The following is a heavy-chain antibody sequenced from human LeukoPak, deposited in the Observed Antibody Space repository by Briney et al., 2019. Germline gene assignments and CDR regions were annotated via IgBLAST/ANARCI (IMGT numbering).Heavy chain of an antibody. CDR3: ARGGHGDYSDWFDP. CDR2: ISSSSSYI. Sequence: GGSLRLSCAASGFTFSSYSMNWVRQAPGKGLEWVSSISSSSSYIYYADSVKGRFTISRDNAKNSLYLQMNSLRAEDTAVYYCARGGHGDYSDWFDPWGQGTLVTVSS. D-gene: IGHD4-17*01. V-gene: IGHV3-21*01. CDR1: GFTFSSYS. J-gene: IGHJ5*02.